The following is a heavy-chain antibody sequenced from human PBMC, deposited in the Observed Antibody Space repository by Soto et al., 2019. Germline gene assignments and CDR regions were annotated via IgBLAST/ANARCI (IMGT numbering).Heavy chain of an antibody. V-gene: IGHV5-51*01. CDR1: GYSFTRYW. CDR3: ARRRGSGSYYIKGYYYYGMDV. D-gene: IGHD3-10*01. CDR2: IYPGDSDT. Sequence: ESLTITCRCSGYSFTRYWIGWVRQMPGKGLEWMGIIYPGDSDTRYSPSFQGQVTISADKSISTAYLQWSSLKASDTAMYYCARRRGSGSYYIKGYYYYGMDVWGQGTTVTVSS. J-gene: IGHJ6*02.